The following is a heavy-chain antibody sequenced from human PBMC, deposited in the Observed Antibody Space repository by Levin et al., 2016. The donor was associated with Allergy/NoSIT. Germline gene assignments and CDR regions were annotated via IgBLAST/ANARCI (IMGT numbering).Heavy chain of an antibody. Sequence: WVRQAPGQGLEWMGWMNPNSGNTGYAQKFQGRVTMTRNTSISTAYMELSSLRSEDTAVYYCARAPRGRGYRLGKYYFDYWGQGTLVTVSS. D-gene: IGHD5-18*01. CDR3: ARAPRGRGYRLGKYYFDY. J-gene: IGHJ4*02. CDR2: MNPNSGNT. V-gene: IGHV1-8*01.